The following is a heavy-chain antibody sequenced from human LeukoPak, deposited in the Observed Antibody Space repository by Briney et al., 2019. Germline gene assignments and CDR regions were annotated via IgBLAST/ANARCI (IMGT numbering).Heavy chain of an antibody. Sequence: GGSLRLSCAASGFTFSRHWMTWVRQAPGKGLEWVANIKHDGSEKNYVDSVKGRFTISRDNARNSLYLQMNNLRGEDTAIYYCARDAGNSGYGCDLWGQGTLVTVSS. D-gene: IGHD5-12*01. CDR3: ARDAGNSGYGCDL. V-gene: IGHV3-7*01. CDR2: IKHDGSEK. J-gene: IGHJ5*02. CDR1: GFTFSRHW.